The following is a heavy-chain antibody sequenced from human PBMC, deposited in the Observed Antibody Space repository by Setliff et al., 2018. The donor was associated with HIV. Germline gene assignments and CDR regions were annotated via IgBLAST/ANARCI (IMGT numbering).Heavy chain of an antibody. J-gene: IGHJ4*02. CDR2: MHYSGST. CDR1: GGSISSHY. CDR3: ASGLCNGGSCYSDVFDY. Sequence: ASETLSLTCTVSGGSISSHYWSWIRQPPGKGLEWIGYMHYSGSTNYNPSLKSRVTISIDTSKNQFSLKLSSVTAADTAVYHCASGLCNGGSCYSDVFDYWGQGTLVTVS. D-gene: IGHD2-15*01. V-gene: IGHV4-59*11.